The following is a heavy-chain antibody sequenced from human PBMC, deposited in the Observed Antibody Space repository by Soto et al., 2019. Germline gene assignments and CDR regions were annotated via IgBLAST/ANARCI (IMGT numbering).Heavy chain of an antibody. J-gene: IGHJ2*01. CDR2: IAPHRDGT. Sequence: ASVKVSCKASGYSFTDYYMHWIRQAPGQGLEWMGWIAPHRDGTEFAQKFQGRITLTGDTSTSTAYMELKGLTSADTAVYFCARCPKVYNARYIWGR. CDR1: GYSFTDYY. V-gene: IGHV1-2*02. D-gene: IGHD1-20*01. CDR3: ARCPKVYNARYI.